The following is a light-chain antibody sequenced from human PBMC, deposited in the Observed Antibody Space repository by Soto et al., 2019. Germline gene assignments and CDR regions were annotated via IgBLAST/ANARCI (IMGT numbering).Light chain of an antibody. Sequence: EIVWTQSPGTLSLSPGDRATLSCRASQSVNSNYLAWYQRKPGQAPRLLIYGASNRATDIPYRFSASGSGTDFTLTITRLEAEDFAVYYCQQYDSTPPTFGQGTKVEVK. J-gene: IGKJ1*01. CDR1: QSVNSNY. CDR3: QQYDSTPPT. V-gene: IGKV3-20*01. CDR2: GAS.